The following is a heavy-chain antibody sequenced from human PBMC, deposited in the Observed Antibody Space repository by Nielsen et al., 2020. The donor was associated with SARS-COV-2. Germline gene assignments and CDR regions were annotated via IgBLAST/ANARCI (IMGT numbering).Heavy chain of an antibody. V-gene: IGHV3-20*01. Sequence: GESLKISCAASGFTFDDYGMGWVRQAPGKGLEWVSGINWNGGSTGYADSVKGRFTISRDNAKNSLYLQMNSLRAEDTALYHCARAVWGYCSSTSCYFDYWGQGTLVTVSS. CDR1: GFTFDDYG. CDR2: INWNGGST. D-gene: IGHD2-2*01. J-gene: IGHJ4*02. CDR3: ARAVWGYCSSTSCYFDY.